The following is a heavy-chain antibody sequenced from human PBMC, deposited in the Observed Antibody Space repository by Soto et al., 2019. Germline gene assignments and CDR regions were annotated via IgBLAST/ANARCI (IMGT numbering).Heavy chain of an antibody. CDR2: INAGNGNT. CDR3: AREKGYGDYVNADY. Sequence: QVQLVQSGAEVKKPGASVKVSCKASGYTFTSYAMHWVRQAPGQRLEWMGWINAGNGNTKYSQKFQGRVTITRDTSASTAYMELSSLRSEDTAVYYCAREKGYGDYVNADYWGQGTLVTVSS. D-gene: IGHD4-17*01. J-gene: IGHJ4*02. V-gene: IGHV1-3*01. CDR1: GYTFTSYA.